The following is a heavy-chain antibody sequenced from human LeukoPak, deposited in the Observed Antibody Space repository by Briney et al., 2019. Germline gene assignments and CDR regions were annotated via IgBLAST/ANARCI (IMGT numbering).Heavy chain of an antibody. CDR2: ISGSSYHI. CDR3: ASGTIVGARGADN. J-gene: IGHJ4*02. Sequence: GGSLRLSCAASGFTFSTCSMKWVRQAPGKALEWVSSISGSSYHIYYADSVKGRFNISRDNANNLLYLQMKSLRAEDTAVYYCASGTIVGARGADNWGQGTLVTVSS. CDR1: GFTFSTCS. D-gene: IGHD1-26*01. V-gene: IGHV3-21*01.